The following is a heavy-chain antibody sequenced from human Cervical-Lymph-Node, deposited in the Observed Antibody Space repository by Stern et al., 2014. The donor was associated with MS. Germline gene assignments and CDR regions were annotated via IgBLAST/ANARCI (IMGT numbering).Heavy chain of an antibody. CDR1: GGSISSYY. D-gene: IGHD6-6*01. Sequence: QLQLQESGPGLVKPSETLSLTCTVSGGSISSYYWSWIRQPPGKGLEWIGYIYYSGSTNYNPSLKSRVTISVDTSKNQFSLKLSSVTAADTAVYYCARLSSSSAVDYWGQGTLVTVSS. CDR3: ARLSSSSAVDY. J-gene: IGHJ4*02. CDR2: IYYSGST. V-gene: IGHV4-59*01.